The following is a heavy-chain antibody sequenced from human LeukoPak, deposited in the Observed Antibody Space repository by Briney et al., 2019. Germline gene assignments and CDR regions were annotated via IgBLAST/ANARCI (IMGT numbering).Heavy chain of an antibody. V-gene: IGHV4-59*08. D-gene: IGHD1-14*01. CDR2: IYYSGST. CDR3: ARHGYKAFDI. CDR1: DGSISSYY. J-gene: IGHJ3*02. Sequence: SETLSLTCTVSDGSISSYYWSWIRQPPGKGLEWIGYIYYSGSTNYNPSLKSRVTISVDTSKNQFSLKLSSVTAADTAVYYCARHGYKAFDIWGQGTMVTVSS.